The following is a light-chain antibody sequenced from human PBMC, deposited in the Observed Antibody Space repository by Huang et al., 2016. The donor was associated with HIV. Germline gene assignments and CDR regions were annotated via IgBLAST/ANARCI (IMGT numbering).Light chain of an antibody. Sequence: DIQMTQSPSSVSASVGGRVTITCQASQDVSNYLNWYQQKPGKAPKLLIYDISNLEKGVPSRFSGSASGTVFTFIISSLQPEDIATYYCQQYHSLPLTFGGGTKVEVK. CDR2: DIS. V-gene: IGKV1-33*01. CDR1: QDVSNY. J-gene: IGKJ4*01. CDR3: QQYHSLPLT.